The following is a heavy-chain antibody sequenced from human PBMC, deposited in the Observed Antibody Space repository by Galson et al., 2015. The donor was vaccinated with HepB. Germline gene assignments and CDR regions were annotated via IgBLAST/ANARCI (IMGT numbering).Heavy chain of an antibody. Sequence: SLRLSCAASGFTFSSYSMNWVRQAPGKGLEWVSSISSSSSYIYYADSVKGRFTISRDNAKNSLYLQMNSLRAEDTAVYYCARDAGSSEQWLVLVTHYYYYYGMDVWGQGTTVTVSS. J-gene: IGHJ6*02. V-gene: IGHV3-21*01. CDR1: GFTFSSYS. D-gene: IGHD6-19*01. CDR3: ARDAGSSEQWLVLVTHYYYYYGMDV. CDR2: ISSSSSYI.